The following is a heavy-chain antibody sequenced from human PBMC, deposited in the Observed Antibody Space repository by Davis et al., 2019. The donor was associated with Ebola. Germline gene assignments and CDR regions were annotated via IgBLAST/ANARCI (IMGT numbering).Heavy chain of an antibody. CDR3: AREKGLQFYHYGMDV. CDR1: GFTFSSYS. V-gene: IGHV3-21*01. J-gene: IGHJ6*04. CDR2: ISSSSSYI. Sequence: GGSLRLSCAASGFTFSSYSMNWVRQAPGQGLEWVSSISSSSSYIYYADAVKGRFTISRDNAKNSLYRQMNSLRAEDTAVYYCAREKGLQFYHYGMDVWGKGTTVTVSS. D-gene: IGHD5-24*01.